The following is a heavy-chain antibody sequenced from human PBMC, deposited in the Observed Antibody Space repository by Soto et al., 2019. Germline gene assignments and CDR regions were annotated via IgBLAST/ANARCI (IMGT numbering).Heavy chain of an antibody. CDR1: GFTFSSYG. V-gene: IGHV3-30*18. J-gene: IGHJ4*02. D-gene: IGHD6-6*01. Sequence: QVQLVESGGGVVQPGRSLRLSCAASGFTFSSYGMHWVRQAPGKGLEWVAVISYDGSNKYYADSVKGRFTISRDNSKNTLYLQMSSLRAEDTAVYYCAKDGGPFSSSSPLDYWGQGTLVTVSS. CDR3: AKDGGPFSSSSPLDY. CDR2: ISYDGSNK.